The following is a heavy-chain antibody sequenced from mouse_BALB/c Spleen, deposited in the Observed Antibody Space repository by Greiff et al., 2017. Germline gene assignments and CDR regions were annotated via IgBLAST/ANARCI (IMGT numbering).Heavy chain of an antibody. V-gene: IGHV1-9*01. J-gene: IGHJ4*01. CDR1: GYTFSSYW. D-gene: IGHD2-4*01. CDR3: AKMITSYYYAMDY. Sequence: VQLVESGAELMKPGASVKISCKATGYTFSSYWIEWVKQRPGHGLEWIGEILPGSGSTNYNEKFKGKATFTADTSSNTAYMQLSSLTSEDSAVYYCAKMITSYYYAMDYWGQGTSVTVSS. CDR2: ILPGSGST.